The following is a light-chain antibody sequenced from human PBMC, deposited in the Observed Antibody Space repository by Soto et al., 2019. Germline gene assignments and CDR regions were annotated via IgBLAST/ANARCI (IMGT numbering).Light chain of an antibody. CDR3: QQRSNWPPPT. V-gene: IGKV3-11*01. J-gene: IGKJ5*01. Sequence: EIVLTQSPATLSLSPGERATLSCRASQSVSSYLAWYQQKPGQAPRLLIYDASNRATGIPARFSGSGSGTDFTLTISSLEPEDCAVYYCQQRSNWPPPTFGQGTRLEIK. CDR2: DAS. CDR1: QSVSSY.